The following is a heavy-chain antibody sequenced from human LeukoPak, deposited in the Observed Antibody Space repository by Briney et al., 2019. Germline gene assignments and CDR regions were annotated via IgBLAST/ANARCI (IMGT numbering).Heavy chain of an antibody. D-gene: IGHD3-9*01. J-gene: IGHJ4*02. V-gene: IGHV3-23*01. CDR2: ISGSGGST. CDR1: GFTFSSYA. Sequence: GASLRLSCAASGFTFSSYAMSWVRQAPGKGLEWVSAISGSGGSTYYADSVKGRFTISRDNSKNTLYLQMNSLRAEDTAVYYCAKDGEQDYDILTGYYGLMGYWGQGTLVTVSS. CDR3: AKDGEQDYDILTGYYGLMGY.